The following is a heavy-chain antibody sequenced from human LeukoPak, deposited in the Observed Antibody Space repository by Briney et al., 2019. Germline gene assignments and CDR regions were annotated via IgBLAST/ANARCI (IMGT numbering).Heavy chain of an antibody. V-gene: IGHV4-30-4*01. CDR1: GGSISSGDYY. CDR2: IYYSGST. CDR3: ARVTRTWAPRFDY. J-gene: IGHJ4*02. D-gene: IGHD1-14*01. Sequence: SETLSLTCTVSGGSISSGDYYWSWIHQPPGKGLEWIGYIYYSGSTYYNPSLKSRVTISVDTSKNQFSLKLSSVTAADTAVYYCARVTRTWAPRFDYWGQGTLVTVSS.